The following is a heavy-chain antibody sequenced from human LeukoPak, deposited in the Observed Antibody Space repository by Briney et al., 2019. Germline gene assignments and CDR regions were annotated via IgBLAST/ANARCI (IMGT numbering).Heavy chain of an antibody. CDR2: IYHSGST. D-gene: IGHD3-10*01. J-gene: IGHJ4*02. CDR3: ARVTHYYDSGSYPY. CDR1: GYSITSVYY. Sequence: SETLSLTCTVSGYSITSVYYWAWIRQPPGKGLEWIGSIYHSGSTYYNPSLKSRVTISVDTSKNQFSLKLSSVTAADTAVYYCARVTHYYDSGSYPYWGQGTLVTVSS. V-gene: IGHV4-38-2*02.